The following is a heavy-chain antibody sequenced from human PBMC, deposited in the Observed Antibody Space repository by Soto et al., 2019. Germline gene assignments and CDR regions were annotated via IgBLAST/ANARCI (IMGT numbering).Heavy chain of an antibody. D-gene: IGHD3-10*01. CDR3: AMEVQVHTPAFVY. V-gene: IGHV1-69*19. Sequence: QVQLVQSGAEMKKPGSSVKVSCQSSGGTFNTYAMNWVRQAPGQGPEWMGDISPMFGAATYAPKFQGRVTITADESTGTSYMQLSSLTSEDTALYFCAMEVQVHTPAFVYWGQGTLVTVSS. CDR1: GGTFNTYA. CDR2: ISPMFGAA. J-gene: IGHJ4*02.